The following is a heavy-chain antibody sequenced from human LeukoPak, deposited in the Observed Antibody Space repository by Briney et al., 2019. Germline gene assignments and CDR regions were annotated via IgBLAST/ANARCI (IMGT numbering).Heavy chain of an antibody. CDR1: GFTFSNYG. CDR2: ISYDGRNK. J-gene: IGHJ4*02. V-gene: IGHV3-30*03. Sequence: GGSLRLSCAASGFTFSNYGMHWVRQAPGRGLEWVAVISYDGRNKYYADSVKGRFTISRDNSKNTLYFEMNSLRGEDTAVYYCARAGSHWHYVYWGQGTVVTVSS. CDR3: ARAGSHWHYVY. D-gene: IGHD3-10*01.